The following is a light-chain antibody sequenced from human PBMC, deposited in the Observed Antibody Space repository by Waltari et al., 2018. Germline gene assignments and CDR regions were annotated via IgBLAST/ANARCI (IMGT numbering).Light chain of an antibody. J-gene: IGKJ1*01. CDR3: QNHERLPAT. CDR2: GAS. V-gene: IGKV3-20*01. CDR1: QSIGRY. Sequence: EIVLPQSPGPLSLSPGERATLSCRASQSIGRYLAWYQQKPDQAPRLLIYGASNRATGIPDRFSGSGSGTDFSLTISRLEPEDFAVYYCQNHERLPATFGQGTKVEIK.